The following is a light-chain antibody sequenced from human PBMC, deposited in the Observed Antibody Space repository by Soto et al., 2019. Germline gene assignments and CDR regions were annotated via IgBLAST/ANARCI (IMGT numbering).Light chain of an antibody. J-gene: IGLJ1*01. CDR2: EGS. CDR3: CSYAGSSTLIF. CDR1: SSDVGSYNL. V-gene: IGLV2-23*01. Sequence: QPVLTQPASVSGSPGQSITISCTGTSSDVGSYNLVSWYQQHPGKAPKLMIYEGSKRPSGVSNRFSGSKSGNTASLTISGLQAEDEADYYCCSYAGSSTLIFFGTGTKLTVL.